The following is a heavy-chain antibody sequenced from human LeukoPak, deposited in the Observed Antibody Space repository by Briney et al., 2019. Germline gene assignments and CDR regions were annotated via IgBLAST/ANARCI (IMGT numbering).Heavy chain of an antibody. Sequence: ASVKVSCKASGYTFTSYDINWVRQATGQGLEWMGWMNPNSGNTGYAQKFQGRVTMTRNTSISTAYMELSSLRSKDTAVYYCARGEHGDYSYKIDYWGQGTLVTVSS. CDR3: ARGEHGDYSYKIDY. CDR1: GYTFTSYD. D-gene: IGHD4-17*01. J-gene: IGHJ4*02. V-gene: IGHV1-8*01. CDR2: MNPNSGNT.